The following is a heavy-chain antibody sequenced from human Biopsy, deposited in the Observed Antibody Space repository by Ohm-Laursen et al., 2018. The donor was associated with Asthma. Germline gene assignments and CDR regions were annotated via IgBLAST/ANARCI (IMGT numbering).Heavy chain of an antibody. D-gene: IGHD2-15*01. V-gene: IGHV3-48*02. CDR2: INNSSSII. J-gene: IGHJ4*02. CDR1: GFTFSSYS. Sequence: SLRLSCAASGFTFSSYSMNWVRQAPGKGPEWLSYINNSSSIIYYADSVKGRFTISRDNAKNSLFLQMNSLRDEDTAVYYCARGYCRDDACYSPPDYWGQGTLVTVSS. CDR3: ARGYCRDDACYSPPDY.